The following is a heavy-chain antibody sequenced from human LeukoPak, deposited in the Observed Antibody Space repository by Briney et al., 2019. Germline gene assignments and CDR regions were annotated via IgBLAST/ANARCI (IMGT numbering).Heavy chain of an antibody. CDR3: AKWGDYDVLTGYYDSDY. CDR2: ISGRDDST. CDR1: GFTSKNYA. V-gene: IGHV3-23*01. Sequence: GGSLRLSCAASGFTSKNYAMTWVRQAPGKGLQWVSAISGRDDSTYYADSVKGRFTISRDISKNTLFLQMNNLRADDTAVYYCAKWGDYDVLTGYYDSDYWGQGTLVTVSS. J-gene: IGHJ4*02. D-gene: IGHD3-9*01.